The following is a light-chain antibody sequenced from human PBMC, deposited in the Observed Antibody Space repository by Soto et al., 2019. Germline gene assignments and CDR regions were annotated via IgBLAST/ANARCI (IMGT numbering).Light chain of an antibody. Sequence: EIVLTQSPGTLSLSPGEGATLSCRASQDVDNNFLAWYQQRPGQAPRLLIYASSRRATGIPDRFSGSGSGTDFTLTISRVGPEDIAVYFCHQSYSSITFGGGTKVEVK. J-gene: IGKJ4*01. CDR1: QDVDNNF. CDR2: ASS. CDR3: HQSYSSIT. V-gene: IGKV3-20*01.